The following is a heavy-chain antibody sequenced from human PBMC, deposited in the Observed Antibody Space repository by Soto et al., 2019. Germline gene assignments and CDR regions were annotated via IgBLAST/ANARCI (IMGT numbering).Heavy chain of an antibody. CDR3: VRLEAPGYYYGMDV. J-gene: IGHJ6*02. CDR2: ITTSSHT. Sequence: PGGSLRLCCGASGFTFSDYYMTWIRQAPAKGLEWVSYITTSSHTYYADSVEGRFTISRDNAKNSLYLQMNSLRVEDTAVYYCVRLEAPGYYYGMDVWGQGTTVTVSS. CDR1: GFTFSDYY. V-gene: IGHV3-11*06.